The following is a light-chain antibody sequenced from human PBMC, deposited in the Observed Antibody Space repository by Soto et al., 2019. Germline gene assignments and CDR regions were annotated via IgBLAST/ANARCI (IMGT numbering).Light chain of an antibody. Sequence: DIQMTQSPSTLSASVGDRVTITCRASQSISSWLAWYQQKPGKAPKLLIYKASSSESGVPSRFSGSGSGTEFTLTISSLQPDDFATYYCQQYNSYSGITFGQGTRLEIK. J-gene: IGKJ5*01. CDR2: KAS. V-gene: IGKV1-5*03. CDR1: QSISSW. CDR3: QQYNSYSGIT.